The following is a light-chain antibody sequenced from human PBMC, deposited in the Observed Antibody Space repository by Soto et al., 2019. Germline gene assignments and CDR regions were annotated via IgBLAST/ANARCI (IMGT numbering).Light chain of an antibody. CDR3: SSWDDRSATLV. V-gene: IGLV2-11*01. Sequence: QSALTQPRSVSGPPGQSVSISCSGTSSDVGTYNYVSWYQQHPGKAPKLMIYDVSKRPSGVPDRFSGSKSGTSASLAISGFRSEDEADYYCSSWDDRSATLVFGGGTKLTVL. J-gene: IGLJ2*01. CDR2: DVS. CDR1: SSDVGTYNY.